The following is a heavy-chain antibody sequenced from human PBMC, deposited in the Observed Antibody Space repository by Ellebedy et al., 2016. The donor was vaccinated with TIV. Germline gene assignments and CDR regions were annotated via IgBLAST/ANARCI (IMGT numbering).Heavy chain of an antibody. CDR1: GYSFSTYW. CDR3: ARPPGYTSGWYGY. V-gene: IGHV5-51*01. D-gene: IGHD6-19*01. J-gene: IGHJ4*02. CDR2: IYPGDSDT. Sequence: GESLKISCKASGYSFSTYWIGWVRQMPGKGLEWMGSIYPGDSDTRYSPSFQGQVTISADKSISTAYLHLSSLKASDTAMYYCARPPGYTSGWYGYWGQGTLVTVSS.